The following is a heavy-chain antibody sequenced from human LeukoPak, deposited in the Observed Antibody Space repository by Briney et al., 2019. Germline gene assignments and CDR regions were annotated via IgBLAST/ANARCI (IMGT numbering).Heavy chain of an antibody. CDR3: AKVAPGEYYYDSSGYYPYYFDY. V-gene: IGHV3-23*01. CDR2: ISGSGGST. Sequence: GGSLRLSCAASGFTFSSYAMGWVRQAPGKGLEWVSAISGSGGSTYYTDSVKGRFTISRDNSKNTLYLQMNSLRAEDTAVYYCAKVAPGEYYYDSSGYYPYYFDYWGQGTLVTVSS. D-gene: IGHD3-22*01. J-gene: IGHJ4*02. CDR1: GFTFSSYA.